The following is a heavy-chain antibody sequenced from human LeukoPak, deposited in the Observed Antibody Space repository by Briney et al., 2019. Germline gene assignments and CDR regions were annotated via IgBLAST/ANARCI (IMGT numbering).Heavy chain of an antibody. Sequence: GGSLRLSCAASGFTFSSHSMNWVRQAPGKGLEWVSYISSSGSTIYYADSVKGRFSISRDNAENSLHLQMNSLRAEDTAVYYCARGTVAGKAPYWGQGTLVTVSS. V-gene: IGHV3-48*01. CDR2: ISSSGSTI. D-gene: IGHD6-19*01. CDR3: ARGTVAGKAPY. J-gene: IGHJ4*02. CDR1: GFTFSSHS.